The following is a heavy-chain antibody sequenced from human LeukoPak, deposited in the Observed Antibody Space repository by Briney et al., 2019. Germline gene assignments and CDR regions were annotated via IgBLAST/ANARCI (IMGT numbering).Heavy chain of an antibody. J-gene: IGHJ5*02. D-gene: IGHD4-17*01. CDR2: ISWNTGII. CDR3: TRGATVTTAYGFVP. CDR1: GFTFDDYA. Sequence: GGSLRLSCAASGFTFDDYAMHWVRQSPGKGLEWVSGISWNTGIIGYADSVKGRFTISRDNAKNSLYLQMNSLRGEDTAFYYCTRGATVTTAYGFVPWGQGTLVTVSS. V-gene: IGHV3-9*01.